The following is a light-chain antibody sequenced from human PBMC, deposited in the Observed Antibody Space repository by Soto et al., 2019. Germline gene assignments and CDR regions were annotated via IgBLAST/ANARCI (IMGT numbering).Light chain of an antibody. CDR1: QSVSTN. CDR2: GAS. J-gene: IGKJ1*01. V-gene: IGKV3-15*01. CDR3: KQYNDWWT. Sequence: EIVMTQSPATLSVSPGERATLSCRASQSVSTNLTWYQQKPGQAPRLLIYGASTRATGIPARFSGSGSGTEFTLTITSLQSEDFAVYYCKQYNDWWTFGQGTKVELK.